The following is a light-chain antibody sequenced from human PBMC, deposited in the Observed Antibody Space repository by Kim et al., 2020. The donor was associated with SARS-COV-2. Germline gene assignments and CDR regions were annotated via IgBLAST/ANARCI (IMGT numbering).Light chain of an antibody. CDR2: DVS. V-gene: IGLV2-11*01. CDR1: SRDVGGYNY. J-gene: IGLJ2*01. Sequence: GQSVTIAGTGTSRDVGGYNYVAWYQQHPGKAPEVKIYDVSKRPSGVPDRFSGSKSGNTASLTISGLQAEDEADYYCCSYAGRYTWVFGGGTQLTVL. CDR3: CSYAGRYTWV.